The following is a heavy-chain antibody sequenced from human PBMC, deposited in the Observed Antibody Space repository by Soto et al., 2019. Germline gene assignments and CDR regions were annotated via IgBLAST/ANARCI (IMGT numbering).Heavy chain of an antibody. CDR1: GFTFSSYA. CDR3: AKVRAGIVVVPAARSGFDY. V-gene: IGHV3-23*01. D-gene: IGHD2-2*01. CDR2: ISGSGGST. Sequence: GGSLRLSCAASGFTFSSYAMSWVRQAPGKGLEWVSAISGSGGSTYYADSVKGRFTISRDNSKNTLYLQMNSLRAEDTAVYYCAKVRAGIVVVPAARSGFDYWGQGTLVTVSS. J-gene: IGHJ4*02.